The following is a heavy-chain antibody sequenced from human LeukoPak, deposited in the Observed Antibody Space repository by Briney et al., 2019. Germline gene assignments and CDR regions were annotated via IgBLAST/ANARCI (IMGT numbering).Heavy chain of an antibody. D-gene: IGHD1-26*01. CDR1: GGSISNYY. J-gene: IGHJ4*02. V-gene: IGHV4-59*08. Sequence: SETLSLTCTVSGGSISNYYWSWLRQPPGKGLEWIGYIYSSGSTNYNPSLKSRVTISVDTSKNHFSLRLSPVTAADTAVYYCARGPVGLFDYWGQGTLVAVSS. CDR3: ARGPVGLFDY. CDR2: IYSSGST.